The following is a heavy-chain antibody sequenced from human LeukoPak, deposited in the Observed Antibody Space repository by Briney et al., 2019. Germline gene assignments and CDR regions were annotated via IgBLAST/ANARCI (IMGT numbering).Heavy chain of an antibody. J-gene: IGHJ4*02. V-gene: IGHV4-39*07. CDR1: GGSISSSSYY. CDR2: IYYSGST. CDR3: ARDPRHYGSGPFFDY. Sequence: SETLSLTCTVSGGSISSSSYYWGWIRQPPGKGLEWIGSIYYSGSTYYNPSLKSRVTISVDTSKNQFSLKLSSVTAADTAVYYCARDPRHYGSGPFFDYWGQGTLVTVSS. D-gene: IGHD3-10*01.